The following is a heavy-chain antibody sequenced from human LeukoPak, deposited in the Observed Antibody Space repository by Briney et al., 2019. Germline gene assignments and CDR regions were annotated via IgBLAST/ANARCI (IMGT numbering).Heavy chain of an antibody. CDR3: AILPARDTYYYDSSGYYRPGVH. Sequence: PSEALSLTCTVSGGAISSSHYYWGWIRQPPGKGLEWIGSIYYSGSTSYNSSLKSRVTISVYTSKNQFSLKLSSVTAADTAVYYCAILPARDTYYYDSSGYYRPGVHWGQGTLVTVSS. CDR2: IYYSGST. V-gene: IGHV4-39*07. CDR1: GGAISSSHYY. J-gene: IGHJ4*02. D-gene: IGHD3-22*01.